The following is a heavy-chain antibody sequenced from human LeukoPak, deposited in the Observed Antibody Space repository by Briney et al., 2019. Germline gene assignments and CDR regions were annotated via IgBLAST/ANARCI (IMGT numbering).Heavy chain of an antibody. Sequence: GGSLRLSCAASGFTFSSYSMDWVRQAPGKGLEWVSSISSSSSYIYYADSVKGRLTISRDNAKNSLYLQMNSLRAEDTAVYYCARPGRIAARPVDYWGQGTLVTVSS. J-gene: IGHJ4*02. CDR1: GFTFSSYS. D-gene: IGHD6-6*01. CDR3: ARPGRIAARPVDY. V-gene: IGHV3-21*01. CDR2: ISSSSSYI.